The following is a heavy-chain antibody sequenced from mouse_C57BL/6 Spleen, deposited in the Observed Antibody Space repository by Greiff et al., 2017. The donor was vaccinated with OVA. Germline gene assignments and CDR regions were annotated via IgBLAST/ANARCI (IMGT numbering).Heavy chain of an antibody. J-gene: IGHJ4*01. Sequence: QVQLQQSGAELVKPGASVKLSCKASGYTFTSYWMHWVKQRPGQGLEWIGMIHPNSGSTNYNEKFKSKATLTVDKSSSTAYMQLSSLTSEDSAVYYCARPIYYYGSSYGYYAMDYWGQGTSVTVSS. CDR2: IHPNSGST. V-gene: IGHV1-64*01. CDR1: GYTFTSYW. CDR3: ARPIYYYGSSYGYYAMDY. D-gene: IGHD1-1*01.